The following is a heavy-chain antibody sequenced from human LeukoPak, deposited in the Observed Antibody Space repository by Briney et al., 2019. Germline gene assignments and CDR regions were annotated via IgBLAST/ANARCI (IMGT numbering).Heavy chain of an antibody. D-gene: IGHD3-3*01. CDR2: IYTSGST. Sequence: SETLSLTCTVSGGSISSYYWSWIRQPAGKGLEWIGRIYTSGSTNYNPSLKSRVTMSVDTSKNQFSLKLSSVTAADTAVYYCARGGSDFWSGSFDYWGQGTLVTVSS. J-gene: IGHJ4*02. V-gene: IGHV4-4*07. CDR3: ARGGSDFWSGSFDY. CDR1: GGSISSYY.